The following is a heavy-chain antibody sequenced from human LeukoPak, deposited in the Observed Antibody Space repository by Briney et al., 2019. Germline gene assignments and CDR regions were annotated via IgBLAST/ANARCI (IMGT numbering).Heavy chain of an antibody. CDR2: IYYSGST. CDR3: ARSLAAAELYGMDV. V-gene: IGHV4-39*07. CDR1: GDSISSSNSY. D-gene: IGHD6-13*01. Sequence: ASETLSLTCTVSGDSISSSNSYWGWIRQPPGKGLEWFGTIYYSGSTYYNPSLKSRVSISLDTSKKQFSLKLSSVTAADTAVYYCARSLAAAELYGMDVWGQGTTVTVSS. J-gene: IGHJ6*02.